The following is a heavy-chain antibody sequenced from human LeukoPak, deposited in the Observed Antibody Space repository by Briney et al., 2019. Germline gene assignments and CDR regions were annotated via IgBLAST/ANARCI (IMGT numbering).Heavy chain of an antibody. V-gene: IGHV4-59*11. CDR2: IHYSGST. J-gene: IGHJ6*04. D-gene: IGHD3-10*01. CDR1: GGSIRSHY. Sequence: SETLSLTCSVSGGSIRSHYWSWIRQPPGKGLEWIGYIHYSGSTNYNPSLTNRVTISVDPSNSQFSLKLISVTAADTAVYYCARVRIMVRGGGMDVWGKGTTVTVST. CDR3: ARVRIMVRGGGMDV.